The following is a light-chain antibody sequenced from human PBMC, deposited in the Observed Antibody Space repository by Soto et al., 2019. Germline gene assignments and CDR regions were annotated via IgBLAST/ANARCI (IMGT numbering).Light chain of an antibody. CDR3: QQSYNVPRT. J-gene: IGKJ2*01. CDR2: AAI. Sequence: DIQMTQSPSSLSASVEERVTITCRASQSIANFLNWYQQKPGKAPQLLVYAAISLKSGVPSRFSGSGSGTDFTLTISSLQPEDFATYYCQQSYNVPRTFGQGTKVDIK. CDR1: QSIANF. V-gene: IGKV1-39*01.